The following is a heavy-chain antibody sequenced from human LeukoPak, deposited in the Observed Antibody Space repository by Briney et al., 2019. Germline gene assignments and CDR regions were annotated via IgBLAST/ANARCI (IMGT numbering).Heavy chain of an antibody. CDR2: ISQRGSP. Sequence: SETLSLTCTVSGVSISGSSYYWGWIRQPPGKGLEWIGEISQRGSPNYNPSLKSRVTISINTSKKQFSVELSSVTAADTAVYYCAALSGYNWNYVSFDYWGQGTLVTVSS. D-gene: IGHD1-7*01. CDR1: GVSISGSSYY. V-gene: IGHV4-39*07. J-gene: IGHJ4*02. CDR3: AALSGYNWNYVSFDY.